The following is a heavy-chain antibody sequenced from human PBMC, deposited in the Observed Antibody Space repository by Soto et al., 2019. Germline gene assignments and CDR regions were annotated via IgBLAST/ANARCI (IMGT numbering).Heavy chain of an antibody. CDR1: GFTFSTYA. Sequence: PGGSLRLSCAASGFTFSTYALSGVRQAPGKGLEWVSAISANGQGIYYADSVRGRFTISRDNSKNTIFLHMDSLRAEDTAVYYCAKDRNYPRDQFHYWGQGTLVTVSS. J-gene: IGHJ4*02. D-gene: IGHD1-7*01. CDR2: ISANGQGI. CDR3: AKDRNYPRDQFHY. V-gene: IGHV3-23*01.